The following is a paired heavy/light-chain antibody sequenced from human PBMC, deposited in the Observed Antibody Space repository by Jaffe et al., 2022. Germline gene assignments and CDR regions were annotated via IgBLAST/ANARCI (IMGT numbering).Heavy chain of an antibody. D-gene: IGHD6-6*01. J-gene: IGHJ4*02. Sequence: EVQLVESGGGLVKPGGSLSLSCAASGFTLSSYMMNWVRQAPGKGLEWVACVSSSGTYKYYAESVKGRFTISRDNAKNSLYLQMNSLRAEDTAVYYCGRSNPAARNKIDYWGQGTLVTVSS. V-gene: IGHV3-21*01. CDR3: GRSNPAARNKIDY. CDR1: GFTLSSYM. CDR2: VSSSGTYK.
Light chain of an antibody. J-gene: IGLJ2*01. CDR1: NIGSKS. Sequence: SYVLTQPPSVSVAPGQTARITCGGNNIGSKSVHWYQQKPGQAPVLVVYDDSDRPSGIPERFSGSNSGNTATLTISRVEAGDEADYYCQVWDSSSEHVVFGGGTKLTVL. CDR3: QVWDSSSEHVV. V-gene: IGLV3-21*02. CDR2: DDS.